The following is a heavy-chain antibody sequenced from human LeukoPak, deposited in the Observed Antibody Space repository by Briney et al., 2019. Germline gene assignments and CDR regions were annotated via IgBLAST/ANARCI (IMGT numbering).Heavy chain of an antibody. CDR1: GYSISSGYY. J-gene: IGHJ6*03. CDR3: TSGTLSYYYMDV. V-gene: IGHV4-61*01. D-gene: IGHD1-14*01. CDR2: IYYSGST. Sequence: PSETLSLTCTVSGYSISSGYYWGWIRQPPGKGLEWIGYIYYSGSTNYNPSLKSRVTISVDTSKNQFSLKLSSVTAADTAVYYCTSGTLSYYYMDVWGKGTTVTISS.